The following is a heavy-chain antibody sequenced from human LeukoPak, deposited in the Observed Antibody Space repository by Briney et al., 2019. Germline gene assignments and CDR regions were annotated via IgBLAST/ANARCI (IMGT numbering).Heavy chain of an antibody. CDR3: LTSTRSHRFDY. V-gene: IGHV3-7*01. Sequence: AGGSLRLSCAASGFTFSSYWMCWVRQAPGKGLEWVATIKQDGSDKYYVDSVEGRFIISRDNAKNSLYLQMNSLRAEDTAVYYCLTSTRSHRFDYWGQGTLVTVSS. D-gene: IGHD2-15*01. CDR2: IKQDGSDK. J-gene: IGHJ4*02. CDR1: GFTFSSYW.